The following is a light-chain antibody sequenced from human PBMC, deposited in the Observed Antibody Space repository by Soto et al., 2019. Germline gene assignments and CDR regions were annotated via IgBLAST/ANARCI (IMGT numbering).Light chain of an antibody. CDR3: SSFASSNTWV. Sequence: QSALTQPPSASGSPGQSVTIYCTGTSSDVGAYNYVSWYQQHAGKAPKLVIYEVTKRPSGVPDRFSGSKSANTASLTVSGLQAEDEADYYCSSFASSNTWVFGGGTQLTV. V-gene: IGLV2-8*01. J-gene: IGLJ3*02. CDR1: SSDVGAYNY. CDR2: EVT.